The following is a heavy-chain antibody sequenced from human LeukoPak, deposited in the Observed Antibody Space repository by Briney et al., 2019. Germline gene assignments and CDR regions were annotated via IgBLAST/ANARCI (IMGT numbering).Heavy chain of an antibody. CDR1: GFIFSTYA. D-gene: IGHD4-23*01. J-gene: IGHJ3*02. CDR3: ARVKVSGGFDI. CDR2: ISRNGGNA. Sequence: GGSLRLSCAASGFIFSTYAMHWVRQAPGKGLEFVSAISRNGGNAYYANSVKGRFTISRDNSKNTLYLQMGSLRADDMAVYYCARVKVSGGFDIWGQGTMVTVSS. V-gene: IGHV3-64*01.